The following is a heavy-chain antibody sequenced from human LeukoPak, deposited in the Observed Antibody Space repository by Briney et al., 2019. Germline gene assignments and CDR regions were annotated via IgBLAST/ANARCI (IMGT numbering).Heavy chain of an antibody. V-gene: IGHV3-30*18. J-gene: IGHJ4*02. CDR2: ISYDGSNK. D-gene: IGHD4-17*01. CDR3: AKGYGDYVLDY. CDR1: GFTFSSYG. Sequence: GGSLRLSCAASGFTFSSYGMHWVRQAPGKGLEWVAVISYDGSNKYCADSVKGRFTISRDNSKNTLYLQMNSLRAEDTAVYYCAKGYGDYVLDYWGQGTLVTVSS.